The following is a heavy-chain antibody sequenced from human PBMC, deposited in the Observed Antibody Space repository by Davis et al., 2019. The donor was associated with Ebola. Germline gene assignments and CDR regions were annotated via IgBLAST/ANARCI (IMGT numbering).Heavy chain of an antibody. CDR1: GGSFSGYY. Sequence: SQTLLLTCAVYGGSFSGYYWTWIRQPPGKGLEWIGEINYSGSTNYNPSLKSRVTISVDTSKNQFSLKLSSVTAADTAVYYCAGGGGFGGYGMDVWGQGTTVTVSS. D-gene: IGHD3-10*01. J-gene: IGHJ6*02. V-gene: IGHV4-34*01. CDR3: AGGGGFGGYGMDV. CDR2: INYSGST.